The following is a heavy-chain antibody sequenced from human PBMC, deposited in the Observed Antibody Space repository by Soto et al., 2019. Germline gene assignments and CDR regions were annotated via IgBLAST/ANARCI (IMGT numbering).Heavy chain of an antibody. CDR3: AREMDIVVVPAAMSLPDY. CDR1: GFTFSSYA. D-gene: IGHD2-2*03. V-gene: IGHV3-30-3*01. Sequence: PGGSLRLSCAASGFTFSSYAMHWVRQAPGKGLEWVAVISYDGSNKYYADSVKGRFTISRDNSKNTLYLQMNSLRAEDTAVYYCAREMDIVVVPAAMSLPDYWGQGTLVTVSS. CDR2: ISYDGSNK. J-gene: IGHJ4*02.